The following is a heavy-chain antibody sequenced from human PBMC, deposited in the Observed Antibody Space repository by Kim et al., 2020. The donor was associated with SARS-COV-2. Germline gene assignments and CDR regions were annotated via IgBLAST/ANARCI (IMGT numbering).Heavy chain of an antibody. Sequence: SETLSLTCVVYDGSFSSYYWSWIRQPPGKGLEWIGEINHSGSTNYNPSLKSRVTISVDTSKSQFSLKLSSVTAADTAVYYCARVGQYYSDRSCYSKFDNWGQGTLVAGSS. V-gene: IGHV4-34*01. CDR3: ARVGQYYSDRSCYSKFDN. J-gene: IGHJ4*02. CDR2: INHSGST. D-gene: IGHD3-22*01. CDR1: DGSFSSYY.